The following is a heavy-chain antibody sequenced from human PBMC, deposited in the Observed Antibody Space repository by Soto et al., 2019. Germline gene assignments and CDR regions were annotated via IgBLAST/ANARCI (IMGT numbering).Heavy chain of an antibody. J-gene: IGHJ3*02. V-gene: IGHV3-23*01. Sequence: EVQLLESGGGLVQPGGSLRLSCAASGFTFSSYAMSWVRQAPGKGLEWVSAISGSGGSTYYADSVKGRFTISRDNSKNTLYLQMNSLRAEDTAVYSCAKSWDYYDSSGYSDAFDIWGQGTMVTVSS. CDR2: ISGSGGST. CDR1: GFTFSSYA. D-gene: IGHD3-22*01. CDR3: AKSWDYYDSSGYSDAFDI.